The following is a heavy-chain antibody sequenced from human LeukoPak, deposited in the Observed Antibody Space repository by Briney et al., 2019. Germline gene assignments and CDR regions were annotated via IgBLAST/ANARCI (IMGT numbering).Heavy chain of an antibody. CDR1: GFTFSIYS. CDR2: MSGSSRDI. Sequence: GGSLRLSRAASGFTFSIYSMNWVRHAPGGGLEWVSSMSGSSRDIYYADSVRGRFTIFRDNAKNSLYLQMNSLRADDTAAYYCARETEMEAFDVWGQGTMVTVSS. D-gene: IGHD5-24*01. CDR3: ARETEMEAFDV. V-gene: IGHV3-21*01. J-gene: IGHJ3*01.